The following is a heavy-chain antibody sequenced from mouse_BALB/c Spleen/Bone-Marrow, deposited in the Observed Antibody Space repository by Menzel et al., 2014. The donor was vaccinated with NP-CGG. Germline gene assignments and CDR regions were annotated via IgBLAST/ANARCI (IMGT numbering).Heavy chain of an antibody. Sequence: EVQGVESGGGLVQPGGSLSLSCATSGFTFTDYYMNWVRQPPGKALEWLGFIRNRANGYTTEYSASVKGRFTISRDNSQSRLYLQINTLRAEDSATYYYTRAQLGQYFDVWGEGTTVTISS. CDR3: TRAQLGQYFDV. D-gene: IGHD4-1*02. CDR1: GFTFTDYY. J-gene: IGHJ1*01. CDR2: IRNRANGYTT. V-gene: IGHV7-3*02.